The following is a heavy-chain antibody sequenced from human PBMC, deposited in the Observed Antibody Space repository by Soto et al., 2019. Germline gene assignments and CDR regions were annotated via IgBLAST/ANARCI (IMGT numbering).Heavy chain of an antibody. V-gene: IGHV4-34*01. CDR3: AKDHGAAAGFFDY. D-gene: IGHD6-13*01. CDR1: SQSFSDYY. J-gene: IGHJ4*02. CDR2: INHSGST. Sequence: PSETLSLTCTMYSQSFSDYYWNWIRQTPGKGLEWIGEINHSGSTNYNPSLKSRVTISVDTSKNQFSLKLSSVTAADTAVYYCAKDHGAAAGFFDYWGQGTLVTVSS.